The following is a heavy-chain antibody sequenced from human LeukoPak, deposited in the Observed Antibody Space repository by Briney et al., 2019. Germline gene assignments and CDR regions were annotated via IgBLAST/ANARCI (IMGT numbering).Heavy chain of an antibody. CDR1: GFTFSSYW. V-gene: IGHV3-74*01. CDR3: TRVDIRGYRSFYHYYGMDV. J-gene: IGHJ6*02. CDR2: INGDGSST. Sequence: PGGSLRLSCAASGFTFSSYWMHWVRQAPGKGLVWVSRINGDGSSTNYADSVKGRFTISRDNAQITLYLQMNSLGAEDTAVYYCTRVDIRGYRSFYHYYGMDVWGQGTTVTVSS. D-gene: IGHD3-16*02.